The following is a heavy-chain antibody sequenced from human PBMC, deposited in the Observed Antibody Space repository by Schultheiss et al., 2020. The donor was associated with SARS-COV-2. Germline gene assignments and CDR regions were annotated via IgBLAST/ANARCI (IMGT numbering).Heavy chain of an antibody. CDR2: IYYSGST. CDR3: ARSVRDYDAFDI. CDR1: GGSISRSY. Sequence: SETLSLTCNVSGGSISRSYWSWIRQPPGRGLEWIGYIYYSGSTNYNPSLKSRVTISVDTSKNQFSLKLSSVTAADTAVYYCARSVRDYDAFDIWGQGTMVTVSS. J-gene: IGHJ3*02. V-gene: IGHV4-59*12. D-gene: IGHD4-17*01.